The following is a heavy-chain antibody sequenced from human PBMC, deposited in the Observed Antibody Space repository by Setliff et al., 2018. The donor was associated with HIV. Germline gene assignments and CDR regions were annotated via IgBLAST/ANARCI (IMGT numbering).Heavy chain of an antibody. CDR3: ARDTLTMVRGVMFVPTESYLGIDV. CDR2: VFYSGNT. CDR1: GGSISSSNYY. V-gene: IGHV4-39*07. Sequence: PSETLSLTCTVSGGSISSSNYYWGWIRQSPGKGLEWIGSVFYSGNTYYNPSLKTRVTISVNTYKNQFSLTLRSVTAADTAVYYCARDTLTMVRGVMFVPTESYLGIDVWGQGTTVTVSS. D-gene: IGHD3-10*01. J-gene: IGHJ6*02.